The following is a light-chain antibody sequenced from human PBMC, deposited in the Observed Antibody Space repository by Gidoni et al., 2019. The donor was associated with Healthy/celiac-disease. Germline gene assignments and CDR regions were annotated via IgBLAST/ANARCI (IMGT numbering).Light chain of an antibody. CDR2: DVS. Sequence: QSALTQPRSVSGSPGQSVTISCTGTSSDVGDYNYVSWYQQHPGKAPKLMIYDVSKRPSGVPDRFSGSKSGNTASLTISGLQAADEADYYCCSYAGSYTVVFGGGTKLTVL. J-gene: IGLJ2*01. V-gene: IGLV2-11*01. CDR3: CSYAGSYTVV. CDR1: SSDVGDYNY.